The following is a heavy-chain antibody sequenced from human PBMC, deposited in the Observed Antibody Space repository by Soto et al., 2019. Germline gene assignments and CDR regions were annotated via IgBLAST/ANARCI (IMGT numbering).Heavy chain of an antibody. J-gene: IGHJ6*02. CDR3: ARARGGRTHYYYYGMDV. CDR1: GGSFSGYY. V-gene: IGHV4-34*01. CDR2: INHSGST. D-gene: IGHD3-10*01. Sequence: SETLSLTCAVYGGSFSGYYWSWIRQPPGKGLEWIGEINHSGSTNYNPSLKSRVTLSVDTSKNQFSLKLSSVTAADTAVYYCARARGGRTHYYYYGMDVWGQGTTVTVSS.